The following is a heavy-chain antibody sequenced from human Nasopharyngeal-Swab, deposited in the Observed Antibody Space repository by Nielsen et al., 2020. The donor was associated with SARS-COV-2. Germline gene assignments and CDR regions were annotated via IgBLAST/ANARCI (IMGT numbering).Heavy chain of an antibody. CDR3: AKEGLFRGYSYGYLGDY. D-gene: IGHD5-18*01. J-gene: IGHJ4*02. V-gene: IGHV3-30*18. CDR2: ISYDGSNK. CDR1: GFTFSSYG. Sequence: GGSLRLSCAASGFTFSSYGMHWVRQAPGKGLEWVAVISYDGSNKYYSDSVKGRFTISRDNSKNTLYLQMNSLRAEDTAVYYCAKEGLFRGYSYGYLGDYWGQGTLVTVSS.